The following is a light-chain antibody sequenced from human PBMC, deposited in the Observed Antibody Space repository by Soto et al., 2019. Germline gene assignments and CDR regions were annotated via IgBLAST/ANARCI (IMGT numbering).Light chain of an antibody. Sequence: DLQMTQSPSSLSASVGDRVTITCRASQSIRTNLNWYQQKPGKAPNLLIYAASSLQSGVPSRFSGRGSGTDFTLTISSLQPEDFATYYCQQSYSTPLYTFGQGTKLEIK. CDR2: AAS. J-gene: IGKJ2*01. CDR3: QQSYSTPLYT. CDR1: QSIRTN. V-gene: IGKV1-39*01.